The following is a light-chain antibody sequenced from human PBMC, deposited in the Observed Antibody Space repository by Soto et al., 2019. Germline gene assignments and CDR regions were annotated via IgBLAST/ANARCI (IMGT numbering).Light chain of an antibody. CDR2: GAS. J-gene: IGKJ4*01. Sequence: IVMTQSPGTLSVSPGERATLSCRASQNIGNKVGWYQQKPGQAPRLLIYGASTRATGIPVRFSGSGSGTEFTLTLTSLKSEDYEVYYCQEYNYWHPITFGRGTKVDIK. CDR3: QEYNYWHPIT. V-gene: IGKV3-15*01. CDR1: QNIGNK.